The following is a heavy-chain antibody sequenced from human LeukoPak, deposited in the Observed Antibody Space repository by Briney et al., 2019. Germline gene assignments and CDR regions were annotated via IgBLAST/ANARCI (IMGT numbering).Heavy chain of an antibody. CDR2: MNPNSGNT. J-gene: IGHJ4*02. V-gene: IGHV1-8*01. Sequence: GASVKVSCKASGYTFTSYDINWVRQATGQGLEWMGLMNPNSGNTGYAQKFQGRVTMTRNTSISTAYMELSSLRSEDTAVYYCARGPSHYDFWSGYYVEDYWGQGTLVTVSS. D-gene: IGHD3-3*01. CDR3: ARGPSHYDFWSGYYVEDY. CDR1: GYTFTSYD.